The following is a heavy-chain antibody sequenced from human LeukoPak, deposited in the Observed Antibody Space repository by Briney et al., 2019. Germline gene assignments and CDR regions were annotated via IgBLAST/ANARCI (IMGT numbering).Heavy chain of an antibody. CDR2: ISGSGGST. CDR1: GFTFSSYA. V-gene: IGHV3-23*01. D-gene: IGHD1-1*01. J-gene: IGHJ5*02. Sequence: GGSLRLSCAASGFTFSSYAMGWVRQAPGKGLEWVSAISGSGGSTYYADSVKGRFTISRDNSKNTLYLQMNSLRAEDTAVYYCAKDLDWNDVGWFDPWGQGTLVTVSS. CDR3: AKDLDWNDVGWFDP.